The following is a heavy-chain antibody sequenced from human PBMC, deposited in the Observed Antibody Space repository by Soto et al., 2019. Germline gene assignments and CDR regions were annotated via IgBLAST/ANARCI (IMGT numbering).Heavy chain of an antibody. D-gene: IGHD6-19*01. CDR3: ARGIRGWYLGDYYGMDV. CDR2: IGTAGDT. V-gene: IGHV3-13*01. CDR1: GFTFSSYD. J-gene: IGHJ6*02. Sequence: GGSLRLSCAASGFTFSSYDMHWVRQATGKGLEWVSAIGTAGDTYYPGSVKGRFTISRENAKNSLYLQMNSLRAEDTAVYYCARGIRGWYLGDYYGMDVWGQGTTVTVSS.